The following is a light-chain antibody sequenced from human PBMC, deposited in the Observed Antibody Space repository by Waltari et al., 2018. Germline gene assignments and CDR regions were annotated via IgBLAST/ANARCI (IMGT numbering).Light chain of an antibody. CDR1: QSDLYNSNNKNY. CDR3: QQYYTTPPT. J-gene: IGKJ4*01. V-gene: IGKV4-1*01. CDR2: WAS. Sequence: DIVMTQPPDSLAVSLGERATVNCTSSQSDLYNSNNKNYLAWYQQMPGQPPRLLISWASTREPGFPDRFIGSGSGSDFILTITSVQAEDVAVYYCQQYYTTPPTFGGGTKVEIK.